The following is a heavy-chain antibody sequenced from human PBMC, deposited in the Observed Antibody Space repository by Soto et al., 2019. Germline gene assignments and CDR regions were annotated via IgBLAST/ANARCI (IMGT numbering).Heavy chain of an antibody. J-gene: IGHJ4*02. Sequence: PSEFLSHTRTFRRGSIRSYYWSWIREPPGKGLEWIGYIYYSGSTDYNPSLKSRVTISVDTSKNQFSLRLSSVTAADTAVYYCARHSPGYSSGWYYFDYWGQGTLVT. V-gene: IGHV4-59*08. CDR2: IYYSGST. CDR3: ARHSPGYSSGWYYFDY. CDR1: RGSIRSYY. D-gene: IGHD6-19*01.